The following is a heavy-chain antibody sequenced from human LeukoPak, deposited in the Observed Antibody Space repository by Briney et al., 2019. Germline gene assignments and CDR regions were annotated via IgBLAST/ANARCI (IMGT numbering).Heavy chain of an antibody. V-gene: IGHV4-34*01. D-gene: IGHD3-22*01. Sequence: PSEALSLTCAVYGGSFSGYYWSWIRQPPGKGLEWIGSIYYSGSTYYNPSLKSRVTISVDTSKNQFSLKLSSVTAADTAVYYCARARITMIVVVNPPFDYWGQGTLVTVSS. CDR1: GGSFSGYY. J-gene: IGHJ4*02. CDR2: IYYSGST. CDR3: ARARITMIVVVNPPFDY.